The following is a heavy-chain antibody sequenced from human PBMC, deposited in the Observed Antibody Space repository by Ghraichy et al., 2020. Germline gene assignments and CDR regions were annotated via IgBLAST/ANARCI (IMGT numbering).Heavy chain of an antibody. V-gene: IGHV3-21*01. CDR1: GFTFSSYS. CDR2: ISSSSSYI. J-gene: IGHJ6*03. D-gene: IGHD2-15*01. CDR3: ARGPQEYCSGGSCYSGSHYYYYMDV. Sequence: GGSLRLSCAASGFTFSSYSMNWVRQAPGKGLEWVSSISSSSSYIYYADSVKGRFTISRDNAKNSLYLQMNSLRAEDPAVYYCARGPQEYCSGGSCYSGSHYYYYMDVWGKGTTVTVSS.